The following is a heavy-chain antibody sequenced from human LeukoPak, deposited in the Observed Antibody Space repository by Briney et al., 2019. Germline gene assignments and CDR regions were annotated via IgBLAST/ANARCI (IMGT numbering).Heavy chain of an antibody. Sequence: GGSLRLSYAASGFTFRSYGMHWVRQAPGKGLEWVAVISYDGSNKYYADSVKGRFTISRDNSKNTLYLQMNSLRAEDTAVYYCAKGHSSGWYYFDYWGQGTLVTVSS. CDR1: GFTFRSYG. V-gene: IGHV3-30*18. CDR2: ISYDGSNK. CDR3: AKGHSSGWYYFDY. D-gene: IGHD6-19*01. J-gene: IGHJ4*02.